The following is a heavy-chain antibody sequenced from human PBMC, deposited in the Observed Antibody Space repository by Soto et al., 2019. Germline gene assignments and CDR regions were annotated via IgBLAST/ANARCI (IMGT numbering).Heavy chain of an antibody. Sequence: ASVKVSCKTSGYTFTSYAMHWVRQAPGQRLEWMGWINAGNGITKYSQKFQGRVTITRDTSASTAYMELSRLRSEDTAVYYCARHYGDGYDYVDYWGQGTLVTVSS. V-gene: IGHV1-3*01. CDR1: GYTFTSYA. CDR2: INAGNGIT. CDR3: ARHYGDGYDYVDY. D-gene: IGHD5-12*01. J-gene: IGHJ4*02.